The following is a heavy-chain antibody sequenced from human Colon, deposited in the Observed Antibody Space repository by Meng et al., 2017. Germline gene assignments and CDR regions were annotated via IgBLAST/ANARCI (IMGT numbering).Heavy chain of an antibody. J-gene: IGHJ4*02. CDR2: ISSSSSYI. Sequence: GESLKISCAASGFTFSSYSMKWVRQAPGKGLEWVSSISSSSSYIYYADSVKGRFTISRDNAKNSLYLQMSSLRAEDTAVYYCARTLAAAGTGDYWGQGTLVTVSS. CDR1: GFTFSSYS. D-gene: IGHD6-13*01. V-gene: IGHV3-21*01. CDR3: ARTLAAAGTGDY.